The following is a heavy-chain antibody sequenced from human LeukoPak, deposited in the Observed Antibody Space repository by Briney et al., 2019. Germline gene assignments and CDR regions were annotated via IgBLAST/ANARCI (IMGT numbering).Heavy chain of an antibody. Sequence: GGSLRLSCAASGFTFSSYGMHWVRQAPGKGLEWVAVIWYDGSNKYYADSVKGRFTISRDNSKNTLYLQMNSLRAEDTAVYYCAGGPRGDYGDFLDYWGQGTLVTVSS. CDR3: AGGPRGDYGDFLDY. CDR2: IWYDGSNK. D-gene: IGHD4-17*01. J-gene: IGHJ4*02. CDR1: GFTFSSYG. V-gene: IGHV3-33*01.